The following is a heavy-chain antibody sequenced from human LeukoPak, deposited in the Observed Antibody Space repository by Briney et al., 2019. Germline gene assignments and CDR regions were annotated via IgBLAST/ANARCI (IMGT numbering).Heavy chain of an antibody. CDR3: AKVMPPGRIRFYSYYMDV. D-gene: IGHD2-15*01. CDR2: ISYDGYNK. V-gene: IGHV3-30*02. Sequence: GGSLRLSCAASRFTFSSYGMHWVRQAPGKGLDWVAFISYDGYNKYYPDSVKGRFTISRDKSKNTLSLQMNGLRVEDTAVYYCAKVMPPGRIRFYSYYMDVWGKGTTVTVS. J-gene: IGHJ6*03. CDR1: RFTFSSYG.